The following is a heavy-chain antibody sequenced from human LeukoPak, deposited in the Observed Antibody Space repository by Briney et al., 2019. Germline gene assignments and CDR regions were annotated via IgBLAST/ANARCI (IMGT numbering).Heavy chain of an antibody. CDR1: GYTFTGYA. V-gene: IGHV1-3*01. CDR3: ARAIVGATIDY. J-gene: IGHJ4*02. CDR2: INAGNGNT. D-gene: IGHD1-26*01. Sequence: ASVKVSCKASGYTFTGYAMHWVRQAPGQRLEWMGWINAGNGNTKYSQKFQGRVTITRDTSASTAYMELSSLRSKDTAVYYCARAIVGATIDYWGQGTLVTVSS.